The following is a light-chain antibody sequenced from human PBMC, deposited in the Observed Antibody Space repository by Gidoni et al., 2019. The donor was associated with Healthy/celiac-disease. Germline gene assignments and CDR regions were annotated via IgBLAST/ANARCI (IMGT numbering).Light chain of an antibody. CDR1: QSVSSN. J-gene: IGKJ5*01. CDR2: GAS. V-gene: IGKV3-15*01. Sequence: EIVMTPSPAPLSVSPGERATLSCRASQSVSSNLAWYQQKPGQAPRLLIYGASTRATGIPARFSGSGSGTEFTLTISSLQSEDFAVYYCQQYNNWPITFGQGTRLEIK. CDR3: QQYNNWPIT.